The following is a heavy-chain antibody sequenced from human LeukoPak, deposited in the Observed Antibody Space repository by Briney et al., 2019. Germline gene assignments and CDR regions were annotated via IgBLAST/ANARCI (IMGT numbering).Heavy chain of an antibody. CDR3: ASTYSMASYCTSTTYPSRY. CDR1: GFTFSSYS. D-gene: IGHD2-2*01. J-gene: IGHJ4*02. CDR2: ISSGSSI. V-gene: IGHV3-48*01. Sequence: GGTLRLSCAASGFTFSSYSMNWVRQAPGKGLEWISYISSGSSIHYADSVKGRFTISRDNAKNSLFLHMNSLRAEDTAVYFCASTYSMASYCTSTTYPSRYWVQGTLVTVSS.